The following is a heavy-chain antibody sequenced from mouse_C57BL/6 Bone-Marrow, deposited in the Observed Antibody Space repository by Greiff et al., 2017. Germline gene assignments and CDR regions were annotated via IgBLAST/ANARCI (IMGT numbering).Heavy chain of an antibody. J-gene: IGHJ2*01. Sequence: QVQLQQPGAELVRPGSSVKLSCKASGYTFTSYWMHWVKQRPIQGLEWIGNIDPSDSETHYNQKFKDKDTLTVDKSSSTAYMQLSSLTSEDSAVYYCARGVYYGSPYYFDYWGKGTILTVS. CDR1: GYTFTSYW. CDR2: IDPSDSET. D-gene: IGHD2-2*01. V-gene: IGHV1-52*01. CDR3: ARGVYYGSPYYFDY.